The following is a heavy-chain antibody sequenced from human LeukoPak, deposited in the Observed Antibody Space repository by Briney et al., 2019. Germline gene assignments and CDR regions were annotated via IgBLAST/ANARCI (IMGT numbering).Heavy chain of an antibody. CDR2: ISGSGGIT. Sequence: GGSLRLACAASGFTFSSYDMIWVRQGPGKGLEWVSDISGSGGITNYADSVKGRFIISRDSSKETLDLQMNSLRVEDTAVYYCAKLGSSWYYFDYWGQGTLVTVSS. V-gene: IGHV3-23*01. D-gene: IGHD6-13*01. CDR1: GFTFSSYD. J-gene: IGHJ4*02. CDR3: AKLGSSWYYFDY.